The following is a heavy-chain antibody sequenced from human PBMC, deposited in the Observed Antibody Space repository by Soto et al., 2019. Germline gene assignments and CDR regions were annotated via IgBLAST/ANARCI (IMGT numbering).Heavy chain of an antibody. CDR2: IGSSGTTI. Sequence: EVQLVESGGGLVQPGGSLRLSCEVSGFTFSTYEMNWVRQAPWKGLEWISFIGSSGTTIYYADSVKGRFTISRDNAKSSLYLQMNSLRAEDTAVYYCTRDLPGNIWGQGTLVTVSS. V-gene: IGHV3-48*03. CDR1: GFTFSTYE. CDR3: TRDLPGNI. J-gene: IGHJ4*02.